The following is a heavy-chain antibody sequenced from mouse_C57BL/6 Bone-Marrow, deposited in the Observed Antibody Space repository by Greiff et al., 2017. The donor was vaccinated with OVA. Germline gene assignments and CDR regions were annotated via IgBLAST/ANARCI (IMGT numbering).Heavy chain of an antibody. J-gene: IGHJ3*01. CDR2: INPYNGGT. CDR1: GYTFTDYY. V-gene: IGHV1-19*01. Sequence: VQLQQSGPVLVKPGASVKMSCKASGYTFTDYYMNWVKQSHGKSLEWIGVINPYNGGTSYNQKFKGKATLTVDKSSSTAYMELNRLTSEDSAVYDGARREEVDYDGSGEFWAYWGQGTLVTVSA. CDR3: ARREEVDYDGSGEFWAY. D-gene: IGHD1-1*01.